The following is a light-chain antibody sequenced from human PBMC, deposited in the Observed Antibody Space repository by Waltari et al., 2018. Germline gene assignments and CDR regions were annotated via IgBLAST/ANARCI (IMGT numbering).Light chain of an antibody. CDR2: KAS. J-gene: IGKJ1*01. Sequence: DIQMTQSPSTVSASVGDRVTITCRASQSVLSWLAWYQQKPGKAPKILIYKASSLESGVPSRFSGSGSGTEFTLTISSLQPDDSATYYCQQYNSFSTFGQGTKVEIK. CDR1: QSVLSW. V-gene: IGKV1-5*03. CDR3: QQYNSFST.